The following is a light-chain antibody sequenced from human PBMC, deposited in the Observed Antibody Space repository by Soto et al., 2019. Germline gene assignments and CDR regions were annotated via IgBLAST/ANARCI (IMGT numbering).Light chain of an antibody. V-gene: IGKV3D-15*01. CDR1: QSVSNN. J-gene: IGKJ4*01. CDR2: GAI. Sequence: EIVLTQSPGTLSLSPGERATLSCRASQSVSNNYLAWYQQKPGQAPRLLIYGAITRATDIPARFRGGGSGTEFTLTISSLQSEDFAVYYCHQYNSWPLTVGGGTKVDTK. CDR3: HQYNSWPLT.